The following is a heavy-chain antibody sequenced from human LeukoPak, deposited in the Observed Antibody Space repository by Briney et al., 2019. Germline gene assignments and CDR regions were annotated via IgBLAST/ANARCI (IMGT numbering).Heavy chain of an antibody. D-gene: IGHD3-22*01. CDR2: ISGSGGST. CDR3: AKEKRITMIVVVISFSEYFQH. J-gene: IGHJ1*01. V-gene: IGHV3-23*01. Sequence: GGSLRLSCAASGFTFSSYAMSWVRQAPGKGLEWVSAISGSGGSTYYADSVKGRFTISRDNSKNTLYLQMNSLRAEDTAVYYCAKEKRITMIVVVISFSEYFQHWGQGTLVTVSS. CDR1: GFTFSSYA.